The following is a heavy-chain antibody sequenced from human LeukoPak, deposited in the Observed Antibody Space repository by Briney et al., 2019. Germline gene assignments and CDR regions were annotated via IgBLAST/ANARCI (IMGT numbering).Heavy chain of an antibody. CDR3: ARVVAATYHFDY. Sequence: GASVKVSCKASGYTFTSYYMHWVRQAPGQGLEWMGIINPSGGSTSYAQKFQGRVTMTRDTSTSTVYMELGSLRSKDTAVYYCARVVAATYHFDYWGQGTLVTVSS. D-gene: IGHD2-15*01. CDR1: GYTFTSYY. V-gene: IGHV1-46*01. CDR2: INPSGGST. J-gene: IGHJ4*02.